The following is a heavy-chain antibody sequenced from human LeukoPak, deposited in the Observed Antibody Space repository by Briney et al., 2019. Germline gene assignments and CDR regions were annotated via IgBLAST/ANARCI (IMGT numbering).Heavy chain of an antibody. J-gene: IGHJ5*02. CDR2: ISAYNGNT. V-gene: IGHV1-18*01. D-gene: IGHD3-3*01. CDR1: GYTFTSYG. CDR3: ARDSVEGTYYDFWSGYYEYNWFDP. Sequence: ASVKVSCKASGYTFTSYGISWVRQAPGQGVAWMGWISAYNGNTNYAQKLQGRVTMTTDTSTSTAYMELRSLRSDDTAVYYCARDSVEGTYYDFWSGYYEYNWFDPWGQGTLVTVSS.